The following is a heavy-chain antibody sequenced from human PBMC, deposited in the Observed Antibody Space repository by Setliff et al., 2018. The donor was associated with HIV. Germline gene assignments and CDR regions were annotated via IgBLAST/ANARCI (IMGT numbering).Heavy chain of an antibody. CDR2: IYTNGST. Sequence: SETLSLTCTVSGGSISSGSYYWSWIRQPAGKGLEWIGRIYTNGSTNYNPSLKSRATIAVDTSKNQFSLKLSSVTAADTAVYYCARSVVVVTAFDVWGQGTMVTVSS. J-gene: IGHJ3*01. CDR3: ARSVVVVTAFDV. CDR1: GGSISSGSYY. D-gene: IGHD2-21*02. V-gene: IGHV4-61*02.